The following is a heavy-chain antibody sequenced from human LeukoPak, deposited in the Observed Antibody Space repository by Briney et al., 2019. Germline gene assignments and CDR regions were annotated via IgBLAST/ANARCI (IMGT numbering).Heavy chain of an antibody. CDR2: INSDGSST. CDR1: GFTFSSYW. V-gene: IGHV3-74*01. CDR3: ARAPTTVTTFDY. D-gene: IGHD4-17*01. J-gene: IGHJ4*02. Sequence: GGSLRLSCAASGFTFSSYWMHWVRQAPGKGLVWVSRINSDGSSTSYADSVKGRFTISRDNAKNTLYLRMNSLRAEDTAVYYCARAPTTVTTFDYWGQGTLVTVSS.